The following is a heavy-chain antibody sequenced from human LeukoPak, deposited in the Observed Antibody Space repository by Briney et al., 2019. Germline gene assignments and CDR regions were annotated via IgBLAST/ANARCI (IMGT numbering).Heavy chain of an antibody. D-gene: IGHD5-24*01. Sequence: GGSLRLSCAASVFTFSSYSMIWVRQARWKGLEWVSAISGSGGSTYYADSVKGRFTISRDNSKNTLYLQMNSLRAEDTAVYYCAKAREPYYYYYGMDVWGQGTTVTVSS. V-gene: IGHV3-23*01. J-gene: IGHJ6*02. CDR3: AKAREPYYYYYGMDV. CDR2: ISGSGGST. CDR1: VFTFSSYS.